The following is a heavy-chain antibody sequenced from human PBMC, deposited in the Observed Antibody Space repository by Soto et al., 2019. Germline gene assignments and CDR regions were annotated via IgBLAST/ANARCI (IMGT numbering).Heavy chain of an antibody. Sequence: GGSLRLSCAASGFTFSDYYMSWIRQAPGKGLERVSYISSSGSTIYYADSVKGRFTISRDNAKNSLYLQMNSLRAEDTAVYYCARKGYSSSWYYFDYWGQGTLVTVSS. CDR2: ISSSGSTI. CDR1: GFTFSDYY. V-gene: IGHV3-11*01. D-gene: IGHD6-13*01. J-gene: IGHJ4*02. CDR3: ARKGYSSSWYYFDY.